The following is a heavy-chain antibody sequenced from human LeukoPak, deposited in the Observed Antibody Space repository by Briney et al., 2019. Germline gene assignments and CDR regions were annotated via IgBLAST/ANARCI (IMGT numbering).Heavy chain of an antibody. Sequence: SQTLSLTCTVSGGSTSSGSYYWSWIRQPAGKGLEWIGRIYTSGSTNYNPSLKSRVTISVDTSKNQFSLKLSSVTAADTAVYYCARDAGLAARRFYMDVWGKGTTVNVSS. CDR2: IYTSGST. J-gene: IGHJ6*03. D-gene: IGHD6-6*01. CDR3: ARDAGLAARRFYMDV. CDR1: GGSTSSGSYY. V-gene: IGHV4-61*02.